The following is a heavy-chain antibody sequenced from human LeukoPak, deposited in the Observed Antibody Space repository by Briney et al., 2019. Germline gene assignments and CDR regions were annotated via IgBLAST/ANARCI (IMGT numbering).Heavy chain of an antibody. Sequence: SETLSLTCAVYGGSFSGYYWSWIRQPPGKGLEWIGEINHSGSTNYNPSLKSRVTISVDTSKNQFSLKLSSVTAADTAVYYCARGDYYDSSGYQSPSFDYWGQGTLVTVSS. J-gene: IGHJ4*02. CDR2: INHSGST. CDR3: ARGDYYDSSGYQSPSFDY. V-gene: IGHV4-34*01. CDR1: GGSFSGYY. D-gene: IGHD3-22*01.